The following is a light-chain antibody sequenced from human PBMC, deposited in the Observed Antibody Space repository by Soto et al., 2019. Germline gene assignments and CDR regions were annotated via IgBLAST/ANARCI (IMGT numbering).Light chain of an antibody. Sequence: EIVMTQSPATLSVSPGERATLSCRASQSVSTNLAWYQQKPGQAPRLLIYGASTRPTGIPARFSGSGSGTEFTLTISSLQSEDFAVYYCQQYYTTPLTFGGGTKVDIK. J-gene: IGKJ4*01. CDR1: QSVSTN. CDR2: GAS. V-gene: IGKV3-15*01. CDR3: QQYYTTPLT.